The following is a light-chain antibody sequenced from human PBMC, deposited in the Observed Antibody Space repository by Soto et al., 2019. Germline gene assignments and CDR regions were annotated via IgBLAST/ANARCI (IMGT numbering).Light chain of an antibody. CDR2: DVS. CDR1: SSDVGGYNY. V-gene: IGLV2-14*01. J-gene: IGLJ1*01. Sequence: QSVLTQPASVSGSPGQSITISCTGTSSDVGGYNYVSWYQQHPGKAPKLMIYDVSNRPSGVSNRFSGSKSGNTAPLTISGLQAEDEADYYCSSYTSSSTLDYVFGTGTKVT. CDR3: SSYTSSSTLDYV.